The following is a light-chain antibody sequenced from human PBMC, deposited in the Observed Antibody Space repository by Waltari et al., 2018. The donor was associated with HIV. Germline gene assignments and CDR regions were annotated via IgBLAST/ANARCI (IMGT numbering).Light chain of an antibody. V-gene: IGLV10-54*04. Sequence: QAGLTQPPAVSQALGQTATLSSTGGEDDVGTDGAAGLQQYQGTPPKLLSYGNNKRALGISHKFSAARAGNTVFLTIAGLEPEDEADYYCSAWDGRLSAWVFGGGTKLTVL. CDR2: GNN. J-gene: IGLJ3*02. CDR3: SAWDGRLSAWV. CDR1: EDDVGTDG.